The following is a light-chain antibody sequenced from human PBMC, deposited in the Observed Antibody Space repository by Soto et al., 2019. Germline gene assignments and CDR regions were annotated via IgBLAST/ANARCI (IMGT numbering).Light chain of an antibody. CDR3: QQYGTSPWT. J-gene: IGKJ1*01. CDR2: GAS. CDR1: QIVISSY. V-gene: IGKV3-20*01. Sequence: EIVLTQSPDTLSLSPGERATLFCRASQIVISSYLAWYQQKPGQAPRLLIYGASSRATGIPDRFSGSGSGTDFTLTISRLEPEDFAVYYCQQYGTSPWTFGQGTKVEIK.